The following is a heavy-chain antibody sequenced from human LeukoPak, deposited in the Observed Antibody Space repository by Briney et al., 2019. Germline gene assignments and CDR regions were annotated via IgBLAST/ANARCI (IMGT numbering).Heavy chain of an antibody. D-gene: IGHD2-2*02. V-gene: IGHV1-18*01. CDR3: ARSPCGSTSCYTGYYYYYYMDV. J-gene: IGHJ6*03. CDR1: GYTCTSYG. Sequence: ASVKVSCKASGYTCTSYGISWVRQATGQPLEWMGWISAYNGNTNYAQKLQGRVTMTTDTSTSTAYMELRRLRSDDTAVYYCARSPCGSTSCYTGYYYYYYMDVWGKGTTVTVSS. CDR2: ISAYNGNT.